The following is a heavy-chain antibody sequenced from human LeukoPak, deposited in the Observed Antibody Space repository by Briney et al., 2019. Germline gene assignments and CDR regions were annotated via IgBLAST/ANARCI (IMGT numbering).Heavy chain of an antibody. CDR1: GFTFTNYA. CDR2: VSDSGGST. D-gene: IGHD3-9*01. CDR3: AKAGGSFDWLYHYFDY. J-gene: IGHJ4*02. Sequence: PGGSLRLSCTASGFTFTNYAMSWVRQAPGKGLGWVSAVSDSGGSTYYADSVKGRFTISRDNSKNTLYLQMNSLRAEDTAVYYCAKAGGSFDWLYHYFDYWGQGTLVTVSS. V-gene: IGHV3-23*01.